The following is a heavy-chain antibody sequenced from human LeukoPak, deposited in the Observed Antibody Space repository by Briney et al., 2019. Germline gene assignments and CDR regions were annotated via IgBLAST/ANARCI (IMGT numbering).Heavy chain of an antibody. CDR2: ISYDGSNK. D-gene: IGHD5-24*01. Sequence: PGRSLRLSCAASGFTFSSYGMHWVRQAPGKGLEWVAVISYDGSNKYFADSVKGRFTISRDNSKNTLYLQMNSLRAEDTAVYYCAKGERWLQYYFDYWGQGTLVTVSS. CDR1: GFTFSSYG. J-gene: IGHJ4*02. CDR3: AKGERWLQYYFDY. V-gene: IGHV3-30*18.